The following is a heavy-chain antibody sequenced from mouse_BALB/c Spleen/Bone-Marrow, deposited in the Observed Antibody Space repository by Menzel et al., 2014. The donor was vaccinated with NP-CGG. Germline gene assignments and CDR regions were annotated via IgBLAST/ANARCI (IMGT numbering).Heavy chain of an antibody. D-gene: IGHD2-12*01. CDR1: GFSLTSYG. CDR3: AKAIRQGYYYAMDY. CDR2: IWRGGST. V-gene: IGHV2-5*01. J-gene: IGHJ4*01. Sequence: QVQLQQSGPGLVQPSQSLSITCTVSGFSLTSYGVHWVRQSPGKGLEWLGVIWRGGSTDYNAAFMSRLSITKDNSKSQVFFKMSSLQADDTAIYYCAKAIRQGYYYAMDYWGQGTSVTVSS.